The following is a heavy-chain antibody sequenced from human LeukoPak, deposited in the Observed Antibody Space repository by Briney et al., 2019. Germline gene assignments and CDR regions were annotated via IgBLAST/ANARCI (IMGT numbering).Heavy chain of an antibody. Sequence: PSETLSLTCTVSGGSISSSSYYWGWIRQPPGKGLEWIGSIYYSGSTYYNPSLKSRVTISVDTSKNQFSLKLSPVTAADTALYYCARSGILTGYYPSWGQGTLVTVSS. V-gene: IGHV4-39*01. D-gene: IGHD3-9*01. CDR2: IYYSGST. CDR1: GGSISSSSYY. J-gene: IGHJ4*02. CDR3: ARSGILTGYYPS.